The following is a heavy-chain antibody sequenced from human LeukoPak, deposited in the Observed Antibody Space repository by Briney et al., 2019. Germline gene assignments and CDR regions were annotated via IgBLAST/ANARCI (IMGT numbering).Heavy chain of an antibody. Sequence: GGSLRLSCAASGFTFSSYGMSWVRQAPGKGLEWVSAISGSGGSTYYADSVKGRFTISRDNSKNTLYLQMNSLRAEDTAVYYCAKVATVRFRESPVGYWGQGTLVTVSS. CDR2: ISGSGGST. CDR1: GFTFSSYG. V-gene: IGHV3-23*01. J-gene: IGHJ4*02. CDR3: AKVATVRFRESPVGY. D-gene: IGHD3-10*01.